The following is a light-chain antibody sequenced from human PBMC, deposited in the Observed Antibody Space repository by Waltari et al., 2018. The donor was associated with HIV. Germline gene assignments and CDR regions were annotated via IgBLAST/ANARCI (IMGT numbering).Light chain of an antibody. CDR1: RSVSSNY. J-gene: IGKJ1*01. CDR2: GIS. Sequence: EIVLTQSPGTLSLSPGERATLSCRASRSVSSNYLAWYQHKPGQAPRLLIYGISSRATGIPDRFSGSWSGTDFTLTISGLEPEDFALYYCQQYGGSPRTFGQGTRVEIK. CDR3: QQYGGSPRT. V-gene: IGKV3-20*01.